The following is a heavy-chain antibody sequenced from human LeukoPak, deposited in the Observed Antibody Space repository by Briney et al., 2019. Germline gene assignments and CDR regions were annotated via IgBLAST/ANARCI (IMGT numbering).Heavy chain of an antibody. Sequence: SETLSLTCTVSGGSISSFYWSWLRQPPGKGLDWIGYIYYSGSTNYNPSLKSRVTISVDTSKNQFSLKLSSVTAADTAVYYCARTSYPNDAFDIWGQGTMVTVSS. CDR2: IYYSGST. V-gene: IGHV4-59*01. D-gene: IGHD1-26*01. CDR3: ARTSYPNDAFDI. J-gene: IGHJ3*02. CDR1: GGSISSFY.